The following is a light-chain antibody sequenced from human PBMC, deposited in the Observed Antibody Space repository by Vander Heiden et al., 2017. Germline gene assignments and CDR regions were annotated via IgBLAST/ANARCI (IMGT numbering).Light chain of an antibody. V-gene: IGLV3-1*01. Sequence: SYELTQPPSVSVSPGQTASITCSADKVGEKYVCWYQQKPGQSPVLVIYQDRKRPSGIPERFSGSNSGNTATLTISGTQAMDEADYYCQAWDSSTASKVFGTGTKVTVL. CDR3: QAWDSSTASKV. CDR2: QDR. CDR1: KVGEKY. J-gene: IGLJ1*01.